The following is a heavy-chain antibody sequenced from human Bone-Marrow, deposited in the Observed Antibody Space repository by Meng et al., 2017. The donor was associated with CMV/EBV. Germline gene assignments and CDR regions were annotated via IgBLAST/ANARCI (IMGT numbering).Heavy chain of an antibody. CDR2: MIPIFGTA. CDR1: GGTFSSYA. CDR3: ARGFPAQDIVVLPADRWYYYGMDV. Sequence: SVKVSCKASGGTFSSYAISWVRQAPGQGLEWMGGMIPIFGTANYEQKFQGRVTITTDASTSTAYMELSSLRSEDTAVYYCARGFPAQDIVVLPADRWYYYGMDVWGQGTTVTVSS. V-gene: IGHV1-69*05. J-gene: IGHJ6*02. D-gene: IGHD2-2*01.